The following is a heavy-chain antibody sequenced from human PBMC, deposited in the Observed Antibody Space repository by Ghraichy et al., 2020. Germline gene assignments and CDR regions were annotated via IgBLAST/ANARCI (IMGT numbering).Heavy chain of an antibody. CDR1: GFTVINNY. D-gene: IGHD3-16*01. V-gene: IGHV3-53*01. Sequence: LSLTCAASGFTVINNYMSWVRQAPGKGLEWVSLIYSGGSTYYADSVKGRFTISRDSSKNTLFLQMNSLRAEDTAVYYCARNVGETGSWGQGTLVTVSS. CDR2: IYSGGST. CDR3: ARNVGETGS. J-gene: IGHJ5*02.